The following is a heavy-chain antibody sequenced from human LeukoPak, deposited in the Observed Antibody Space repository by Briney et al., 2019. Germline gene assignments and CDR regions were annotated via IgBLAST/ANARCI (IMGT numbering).Heavy chain of an antibody. V-gene: IGHV4-39*01. Sequence: SETLSLTCTVSGGSISSSTYYWGWIRQPPGKGLEWIGSIYYSGSTYYNPSLKSRVTISVDTSKNQFSLKLNSVTAADTAVYYCASHTGGNFDSFDLWGKGKMVTVS. J-gene: IGHJ3*01. CDR3: ASHTGGNFDSFDL. CDR1: GGSISSSTYY. D-gene: IGHD4-23*01. CDR2: IYYSGST.